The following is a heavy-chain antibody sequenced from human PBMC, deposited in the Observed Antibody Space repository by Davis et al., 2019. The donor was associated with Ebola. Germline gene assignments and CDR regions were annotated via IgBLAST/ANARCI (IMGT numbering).Heavy chain of an antibody. D-gene: IGHD2/OR15-2a*01. V-gene: IGHV3-73*01. CDR2: IRAKTKSYAT. Sequence: GESLKISCAASGFTFSVAAIHWVRQAPGKGLEWVGRIRAKTKSYATAYAESMNGRFTISRDDSKDTAYLQMNSLKTEDAAVYYCTTLIDFWGQGTQITVSS. CDR1: GFTFSVAA. J-gene: IGHJ4*02. CDR3: TTLIDF.